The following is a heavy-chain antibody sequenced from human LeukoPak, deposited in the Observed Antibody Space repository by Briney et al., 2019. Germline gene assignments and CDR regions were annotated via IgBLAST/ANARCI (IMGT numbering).Heavy chain of an antibody. Sequence: GGSLRLSCAASGFTFSNYWMHWVRQVPGKGLVWVSRINDDGSATFYADSVKGRFTISRDNAKNTLFLQINSLRAEDTAVYYCAREILTPGKTHDYWGQGTLVTVSS. CDR1: GFTFSNYW. CDR3: AREILTPGKTHDY. J-gene: IGHJ4*02. V-gene: IGHV3-74*01. CDR2: INDDGSAT.